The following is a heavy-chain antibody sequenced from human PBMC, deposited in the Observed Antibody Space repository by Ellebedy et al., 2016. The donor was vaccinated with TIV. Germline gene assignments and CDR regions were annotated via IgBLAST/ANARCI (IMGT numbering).Heavy chain of an antibody. J-gene: IGHJ6*02. Sequence: GESLKISCAASGFTFSNYWMSWVRQAPGKGLEWVANIKQDGSEKYYVDSVKGRFSISRDNAKNSLYVQMNSLRAEDTAVYYCARVTRRPGYYYGMDVWGQGTTVTVSS. D-gene: IGHD1-1*01. CDR2: IKQDGSEK. CDR1: GFTFSNYW. V-gene: IGHV3-7*01. CDR3: ARVTRRPGYYYGMDV.